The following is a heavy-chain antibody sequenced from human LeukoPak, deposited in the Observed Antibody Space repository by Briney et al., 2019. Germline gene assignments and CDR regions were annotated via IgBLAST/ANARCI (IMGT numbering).Heavy chain of an antibody. CDR3: AALGLGYCSGGSCYRDAFDI. CDR2: IVVGSGNT. D-gene: IGHD2-15*01. Sequence: SVKVSCKASGSTFTSSAVQWVRQSRGQRLEWIVWIVVGSGNTNYAQKFQERVTITRDMSTSTAYMELSSLRSEDTAVYYCAALGLGYCSGGSCYRDAFDIWGQGTMVTVSS. V-gene: IGHV1-58*01. J-gene: IGHJ3*02. CDR1: GSTFTSSA.